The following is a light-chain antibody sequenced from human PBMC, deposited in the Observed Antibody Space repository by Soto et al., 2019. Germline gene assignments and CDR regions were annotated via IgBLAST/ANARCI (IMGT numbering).Light chain of an antibody. CDR3: QQAYGAPPT. CDR1: QSITTY. CDR2: AAY. V-gene: IGKV1-39*01. J-gene: IGKJ1*01. Sequence: DIQMTQSPSSLSASVGHRVTITCRASQSITTYLNWYQQTLGEAPKLLIYAAYRLQIGVTSRFSGSGSGTDFTLTISSLQPEDFATYYCQQAYGAPPTFGQGTKVEIK.